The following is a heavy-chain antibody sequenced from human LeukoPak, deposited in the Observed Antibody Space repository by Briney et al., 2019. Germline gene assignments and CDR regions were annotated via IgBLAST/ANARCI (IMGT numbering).Heavy chain of an antibody. CDR2: INPSTGDT. Sequence: GASVKVSCKASGYRFTDSYMHWVRQAPGQGFEWMGWINPSTGDTKYAKMFQGRVTLTTGASINTAYMELSGLRPADTAGYFCVSAYDQWGQGPLVPVSP. CDR3: VSAYDQ. V-gene: IGHV1-2*02. CDR1: GYRFTDSY. J-gene: IGHJ5*02.